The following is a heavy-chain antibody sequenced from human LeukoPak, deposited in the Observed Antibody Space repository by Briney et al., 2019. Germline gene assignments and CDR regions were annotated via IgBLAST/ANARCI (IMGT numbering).Heavy chain of an antibody. D-gene: IGHD3-3*01. V-gene: IGHV3-30-3*01. J-gene: IGHJ4*02. CDR3: AKDNDFWSGSDY. CDR2: ILYDGSNK. CDR1: GFTFNTYV. Sequence: GRSLRLSCAASGFTFNTYVMHWVRQAPGKGLECVAFILYDGSNKFYADSVKGRFTISRDNSKSTLYLQMNSLRPEDTAVYYCAKDNDFWSGSDYWGQGTLVTVSS.